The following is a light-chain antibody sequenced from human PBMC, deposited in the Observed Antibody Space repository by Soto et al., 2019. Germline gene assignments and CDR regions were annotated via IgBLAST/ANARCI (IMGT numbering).Light chain of an antibody. Sequence: QSVLTQPPSAPGTPGQRVTLSCSGSSSNIGSNTVNWYQQLPGTAPKLLIYSNNQRPSGVPDRFSGSKSGTSASLAISGLQSEDETDYYCAAWDESLSGLVFGGGTKVTVL. CDR3: AAWDESLSGLV. J-gene: IGLJ3*02. V-gene: IGLV1-44*01. CDR1: SSNIGSNT. CDR2: SNN.